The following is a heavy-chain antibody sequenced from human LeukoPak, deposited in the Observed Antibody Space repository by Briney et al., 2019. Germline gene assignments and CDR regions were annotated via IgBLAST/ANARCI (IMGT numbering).Heavy chain of an antibody. CDR3: AKTYGSGSYFAFDY. J-gene: IGHJ4*02. Sequence: PGGSLRLSCAASGFTFSSYAMNWVRQAPGKGLEWVSTISGRGDYTYYADSVKGRFTIYRDNSKNTLYLQMNSLRAEDTAVYYCAKTYGSGSYFAFDYWGQGTLVTVSS. V-gene: IGHV3-23*01. CDR2: ISGRGDYT. D-gene: IGHD3-10*01. CDR1: GFTFSSYA.